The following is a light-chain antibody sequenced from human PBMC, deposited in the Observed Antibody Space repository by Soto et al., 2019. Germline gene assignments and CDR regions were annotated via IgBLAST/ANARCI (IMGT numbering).Light chain of an antibody. CDR3: QQYDNLPIT. CDR1: QVISNY. Sequence: DIQLTQSPSFLPPSIGESVTITCRASQVISNYLNWYQQKPGKAPKLLIYDAFNLETGGPSRFSGSGSGTDFTFTISSLQPEDIATYYCQQYDNLPITFGQGTRLEIK. V-gene: IGKV1-33*01. J-gene: IGKJ5*01. CDR2: DAF.